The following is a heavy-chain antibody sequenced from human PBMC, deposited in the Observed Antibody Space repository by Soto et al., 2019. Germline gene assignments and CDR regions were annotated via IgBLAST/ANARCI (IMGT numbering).Heavy chain of an antibody. J-gene: IGHJ6*02. V-gene: IGHV4-31*03. D-gene: IGHD3-3*01. CDR2: IHYSGSA. Sequence: QVQLQESGPGLVKPSQTLSLTCTVSGGSISSDGYYWSWIRQHPGKGLEWIGYIHYSGSASYTPSLQSRVIISVDTSKNQFSLKLSSVTAADTAVYYCAREVTIFGGGMDDWGQGTTVTVSS. CDR1: GGSISSDGYY. CDR3: AREVTIFGGGMDD.